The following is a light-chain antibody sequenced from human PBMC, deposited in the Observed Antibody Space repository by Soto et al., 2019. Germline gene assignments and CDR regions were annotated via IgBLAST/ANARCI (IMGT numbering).Light chain of an antibody. J-gene: IGKJ4*01. CDR3: QQYNIWPLT. V-gene: IGKV3-15*01. Sequence: EIVMTQSPATLSVSPGERATLSCRASQSVSSNLDWYQQKPGQATRLLIYGASTRATGIPASFSGSGSGTECTLTISSLQSEDFGVYFCQQYNIWPLTFGGGTKVEVK. CDR1: QSVSSN. CDR2: GAS.